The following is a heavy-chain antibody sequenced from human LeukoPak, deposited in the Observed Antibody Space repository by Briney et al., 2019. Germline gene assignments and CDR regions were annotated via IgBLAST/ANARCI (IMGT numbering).Heavy chain of an antibody. CDR2: ISSSGSHI. Sequence: GGSLRLSCVASGFTFSSYEMDWVRQAPGKGLEWVSYISSSGSHIYYADSVKGRFTISRDSTANSVYLQMNSLRAEDTAIYYCVRDGGSFFADSWGQGTLVTVSS. D-gene: IGHD1-26*01. V-gene: IGHV3-48*03. CDR3: VRDGGSFFADS. J-gene: IGHJ4*02. CDR1: GFTFSSYE.